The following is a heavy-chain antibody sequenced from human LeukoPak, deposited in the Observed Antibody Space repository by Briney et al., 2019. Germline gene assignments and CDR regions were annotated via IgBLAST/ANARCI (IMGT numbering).Heavy chain of an antibody. V-gene: IGHV1-18*01. Sequence: ASVKVSCKASGYTFTSYGISWVRQAPGQGLEWMGWISAYNGNTNYAQKLQGRVTMTTDTSTSTAYMELRRLRSDDTAVYYCARVLDYYGSGSSYYFDYWGQGTLVTVSS. CDR2: ISAYNGNT. CDR3: ARVLDYYGSGSSYYFDY. D-gene: IGHD3-10*01. J-gene: IGHJ4*02. CDR1: GYTFTSYG.